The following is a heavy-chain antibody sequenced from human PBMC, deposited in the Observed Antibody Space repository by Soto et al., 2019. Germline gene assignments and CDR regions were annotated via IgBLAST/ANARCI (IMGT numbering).Heavy chain of an antibody. D-gene: IGHD3-22*01. V-gene: IGHV4-39*01. Sequence: SETLAHTCTVSGGSITSSIDYWGWIRHPPWKGLEWIATIYYGGRTYYSPSLKSRDNISVDTSKNQFSLKLSSVTAAETAVYYCASRSYYHDTSRVPYWGQGTLVTVSS. CDR2: IYYGGRT. CDR3: ASRSYYHDTSRVPY. J-gene: IGHJ4*02. CDR1: GGSITSSIDY.